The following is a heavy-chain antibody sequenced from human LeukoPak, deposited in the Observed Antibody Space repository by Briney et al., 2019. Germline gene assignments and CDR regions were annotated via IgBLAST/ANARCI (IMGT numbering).Heavy chain of an antibody. D-gene: IGHD3/OR15-3a*01. CDR1: GYFFSSHG. CDR3: ASELIDFHDHTNEGFFDS. V-gene: IGHV1-18*01. CDR2: ISCDNGKT. J-gene: IGHJ4*02. Sequence: ASVKVSCKTSGYFFSSHGIRWVRKAPGQGLGWMGWISCDNGKTNYAQKHPGRVTMTTATSMSTAYIELRRLRSDDTAVYYCASELIDFHDHTNEGFFDSWGQGTLVTVSS.